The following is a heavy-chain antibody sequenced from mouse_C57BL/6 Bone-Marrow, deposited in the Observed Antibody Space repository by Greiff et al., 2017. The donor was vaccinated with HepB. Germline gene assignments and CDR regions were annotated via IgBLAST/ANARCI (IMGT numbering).Heavy chain of an antibody. CDR3: ARSPPFYFDY. CDR1: GYTFTSYW. J-gene: IGHJ2*01. CDR2: IYPGSGST. Sequence: QVHVKQPGAELVKPGASVKMSCKASGYTFTSYWITWVKQRPGQGLEWIGDIYPGSGSTNYNEKFKSKATLTVDTSSSTAYMQLSSLTSEDSAVYYCARSPPFYFDYWGQGTTLTVSS. V-gene: IGHV1-55*01.